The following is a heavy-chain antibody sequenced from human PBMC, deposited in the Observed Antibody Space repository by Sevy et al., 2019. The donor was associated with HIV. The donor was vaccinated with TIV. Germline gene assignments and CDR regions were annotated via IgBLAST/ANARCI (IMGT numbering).Heavy chain of an antibody. D-gene: IGHD6-19*01. CDR1: GFTFSRYA. Sequence: GGSLRLSCEASGFTFSRYAMSWVRQAPGKGLEWVSNIGSTGPTIYYADSVKGRFTISRDNAKNSLYLQMNSLREEDTAVYYCARPGSGWFEFDSWGQGTLVTVSS. CDR3: ARPGSGWFEFDS. CDR2: IGSTGPTI. J-gene: IGHJ4*02. V-gene: IGHV3-48*02.